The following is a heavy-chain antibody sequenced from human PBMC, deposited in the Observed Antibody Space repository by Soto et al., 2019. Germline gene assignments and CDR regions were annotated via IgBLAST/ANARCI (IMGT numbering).Heavy chain of an antibody. Sequence: GSLRLSCAASGFSCSSYGMSWVRRAPGKGLEWVSGSGSGGSIHYADSVKGRFTIFRDNSKNTLYVQMNNLRAEDTGEYYCVKGRGFGGWYAYYFDYWGQGTLVTVSS. J-gene: IGHJ4*02. CDR1: GFSCSSYG. V-gene: IGHV3-23*01. D-gene: IGHD6-19*01. CDR2: SGSGGSI. CDR3: VKGRGFGGWYAYYFDY.